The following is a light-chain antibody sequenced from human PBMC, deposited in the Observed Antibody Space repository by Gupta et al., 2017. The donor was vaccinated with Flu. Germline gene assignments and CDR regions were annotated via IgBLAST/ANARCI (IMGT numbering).Light chain of an antibody. Sequence: SYVVTQPPSVSVAPGQTATVTCGGHKIEDKNVQWYQQKPGQAPVLVVIDDTYRASGIPERFSGSNSGNTATLTISRVDAGDEADYYCQVWDHSSDQGVFGGGTKLTVL. CDR2: DDT. V-gene: IGLV3-21*02. J-gene: IGLJ3*02. CDR3: QVWDHSSDQGV. CDR1: KIEDKN.